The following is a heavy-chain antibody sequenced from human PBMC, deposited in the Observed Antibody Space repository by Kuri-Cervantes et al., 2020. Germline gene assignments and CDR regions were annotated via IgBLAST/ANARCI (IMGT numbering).Heavy chain of an antibody. CDR3: AKVSFDWLLSGSYFDY. CDR2: INVDGSST. Sequence: GESLKISCAASGFTVSSNYMSRVRQPPGKGLVWVSRINVDGSSTSYADFVKGRFTIPRDNSKNTLYLQMNSLRAEDTAVYYCAKVSFDWLLSGSYFDYWGQGTLVTVSS. J-gene: IGHJ4*02. V-gene: IGHV3-74*01. D-gene: IGHD3-9*01. CDR1: GFTVSSNY.